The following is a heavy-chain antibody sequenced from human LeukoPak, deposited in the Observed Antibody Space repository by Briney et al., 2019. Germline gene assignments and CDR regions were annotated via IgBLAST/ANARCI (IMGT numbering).Heavy chain of an antibody. CDR3: ARDRVTKSYGSGSYPDY. V-gene: IGHV3-30*04. CDR2: ISYDGSNK. CDR1: GFTFSSYA. D-gene: IGHD3-10*01. J-gene: IGHJ4*02. Sequence: HPGGSLRLSCAASGFTFSSYAMHWVRQAPGKGLEWVAVISYDGSNKYYADSVKGRFTISRDNSKNTLYLQMNSLRAEDTAVYYCARDRVTKSYGSGSYPDYWGQGTLVTVSS.